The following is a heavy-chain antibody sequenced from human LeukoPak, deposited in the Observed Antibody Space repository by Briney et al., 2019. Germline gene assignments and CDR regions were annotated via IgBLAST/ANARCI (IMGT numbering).Heavy chain of an antibody. Sequence: SETLSLTCAVSGGSISRSNWWTWVRQFPGKGLEWIGEIFHSGSTNHNPSLKSRVIISVDKSKSQFSLKLSSVTAADTAVYYCARTTFYYDGSGYRTFDSWGQGTLVTVSS. J-gene: IGHJ4*02. CDR2: IFHSGST. CDR3: ARTTFYYDGSGYRTFDS. CDR1: GGSISRSNW. D-gene: IGHD3-22*01. V-gene: IGHV4-4*02.